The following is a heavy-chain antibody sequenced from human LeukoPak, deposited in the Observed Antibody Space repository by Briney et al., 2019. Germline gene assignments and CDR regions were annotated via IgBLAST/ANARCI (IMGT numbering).Heavy chain of an antibody. Sequence: GGSLRLSCAASGFTFSTFAMHWLRLSPGKGLEWFSSITGSGPYMLYADSVKHRFTISRDNTKNLLYLEMNSLRAEDTAMYFCVRDVGAVRGEVYFDYWGQGTLVTVSS. CDR1: GFTFSTFA. CDR3: VRDVGAVRGEVYFDY. D-gene: IGHD3-10*01. J-gene: IGHJ4*02. V-gene: IGHV3-21*06. CDR2: ITGSGPYM.